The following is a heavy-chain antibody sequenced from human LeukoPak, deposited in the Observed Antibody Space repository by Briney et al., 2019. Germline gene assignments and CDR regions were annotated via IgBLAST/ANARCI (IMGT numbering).Heavy chain of an antibody. CDR3: ARQAYYYDSSGYSTLFDY. D-gene: IGHD3-22*01. Sequence: SETLSLTCTVSGGSISSGDYYWSWLRQPPGTGLEWIGYIYYSGSTYYNPSLKSRVTISVDTSKNQFSLKLSSVTAADTAVYYCARQAYYYDSSGYSTLFDYWGQGTLVTVSS. CDR2: IYYSGST. J-gene: IGHJ4*02. V-gene: IGHV4-30-4*01. CDR1: GGSISSGDYY.